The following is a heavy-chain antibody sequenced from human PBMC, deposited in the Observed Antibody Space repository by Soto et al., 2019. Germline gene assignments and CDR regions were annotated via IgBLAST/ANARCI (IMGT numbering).Heavy chain of an antibody. CDR3: ARVVDYYDPYYYYGMDV. Sequence: EVQLVESGGGLVKPGGSLRLSCAASGFTFSSYNMNWVRQAPGKGLEWVSSISSSSSYIYYADSVKGRFTISRDNAKKSKYLQMNSLRAEYTAVYYCARVVDYYDPYYYYGMDVWGQGTTVTVSS. J-gene: IGHJ6*02. CDR2: ISSSSSYI. CDR1: GFTFSSYN. V-gene: IGHV3-21*01. D-gene: IGHD3-22*01.